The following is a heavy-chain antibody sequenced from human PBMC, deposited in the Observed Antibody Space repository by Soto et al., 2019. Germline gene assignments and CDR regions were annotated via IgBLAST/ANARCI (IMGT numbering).Heavy chain of an antibody. CDR3: ARQLGIYDILTGYPNWFDP. D-gene: IGHD3-9*01. V-gene: IGHV5-51*01. Sequence: GESLKISCKGSGYSFTSYWIGWVRQMPGKGLEWMGIIYPGDSDTRYSPSFQGQVTISADKSISTAYLQWSSLKASDTAMYYCARQLGIYDILTGYPNWFDPWGQGTLVTVSS. J-gene: IGHJ5*02. CDR2: IYPGDSDT. CDR1: GYSFTSYW.